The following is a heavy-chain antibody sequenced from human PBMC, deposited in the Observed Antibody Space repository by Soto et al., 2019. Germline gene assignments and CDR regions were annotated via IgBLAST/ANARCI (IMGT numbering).Heavy chain of an antibody. CDR2: IIPIFGTA. CDR1: GGTFSSYA. CDR3: ARGRFGELSPYNWFDP. J-gene: IGHJ5*02. Sequence: QVQLVQSGAEVKKPGSSVKVSCKASGGTFSSYAISWVRQAPGQGREWMGGIIPIFGTANYAQKFQGRVTITADKSTSTAYMELSSLRSEDTAVYYCARGRFGELSPYNWFDPWGQGTLVTVSS. D-gene: IGHD3-10*01. V-gene: IGHV1-69*06.